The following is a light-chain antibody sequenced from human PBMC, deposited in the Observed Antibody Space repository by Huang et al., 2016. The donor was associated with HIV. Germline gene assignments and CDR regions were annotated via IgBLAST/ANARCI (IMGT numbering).Light chain of an antibody. Sequence: EIVMTQSPATLSVSPGERVTLSCRANRSVNSNLACYQQRPGQPPRLLIHGSSTRAPGIPARFSGSGSGTDFSLTISSLQSEDFAVYYCHQYNNWLLSFGGGTRVDI. V-gene: IGKV3-15*01. J-gene: IGKJ4*01. CDR2: GSS. CDR3: HQYNNWLLS. CDR1: RSVNSN.